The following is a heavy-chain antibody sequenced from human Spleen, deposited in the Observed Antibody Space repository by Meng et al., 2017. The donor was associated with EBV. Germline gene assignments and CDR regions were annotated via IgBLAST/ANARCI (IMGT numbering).Heavy chain of an antibody. Sequence: VQLVESGGGVVQPGRSLRLSCTTSGFTFSDYPMRWVRQAPGKGLVWVSRVHSDGSSTSYADSVKGRFTISRDNAKNTLYLQMNNLRAEDTAVYYCATGIRAAGDYWGQGTLVTVSS. CDR3: ATGIRAAGDY. V-gene: IGHV3-74*02. J-gene: IGHJ4*02. CDR1: GFTFSDYP. D-gene: IGHD6-13*01. CDR2: VHSDGSST.